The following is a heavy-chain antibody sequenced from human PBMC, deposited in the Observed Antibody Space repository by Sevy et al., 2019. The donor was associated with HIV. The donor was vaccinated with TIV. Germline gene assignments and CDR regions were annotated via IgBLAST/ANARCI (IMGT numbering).Heavy chain of an antibody. CDR1: GFTFRNYA. D-gene: IGHD6-19*01. Sequence: GGSLRLSCAASGFTFRNYAMSWVRQAPGKGLEWVSRINSDGSRTTYADSVKGRLTISRDNAKNTVYLQMNSLRAEDTAVYFCVREYGSGWNYLDYWGQGTLVTVSS. CDR2: INSDGSRT. J-gene: IGHJ4*02. V-gene: IGHV3-74*01. CDR3: VREYGSGWNYLDY.